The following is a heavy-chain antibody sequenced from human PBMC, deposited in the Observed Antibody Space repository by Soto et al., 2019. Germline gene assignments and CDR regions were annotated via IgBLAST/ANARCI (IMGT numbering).Heavy chain of an antibody. CDR2: IRGSDGTT. J-gene: IGHJ3*02. D-gene: IGHD1-26*01. Sequence: GGSLRLSCGASGFTFSSDWMHWVRQAPGKGLQCVSFIRGSDGTTYYADSVRGRFTISRDNSRNTLYLQMNSLRAEDTAVYYCAIEKVGATSVHVFDIWGQGTMVTVSS. CDR3: AIEKVGATSVHVFDI. V-gene: IGHV3-23*01. CDR1: GFTFSSDW.